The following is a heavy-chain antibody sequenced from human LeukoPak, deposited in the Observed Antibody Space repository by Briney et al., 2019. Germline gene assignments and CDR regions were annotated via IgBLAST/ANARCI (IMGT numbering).Heavy chain of an antibody. CDR3: AKTRVAITFDT. J-gene: IGHJ4*02. Sequence: PSETLSLTCTVSGYSVSTDYYWGWIRQPPGKGLEWIGNIYHDGSTYYNPSLKSRVTISMDTSKNQLSLKLTSVTAADTAVYFCAKTRVAITFDTWGRGALVIVS. D-gene: IGHD5-12*01. CDR2: IYHDGST. V-gene: IGHV4-38-2*02. CDR1: GYSVSTDYY.